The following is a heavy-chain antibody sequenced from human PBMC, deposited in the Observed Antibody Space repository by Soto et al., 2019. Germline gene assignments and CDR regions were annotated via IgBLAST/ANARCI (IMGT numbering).Heavy chain of an antibody. Sequence: QVQLVQSGAEVKKPGSSVKVSCKASGGTFSSYAISWVRQAPGQGLEWMGGIIPIFGTANYAQKFQGRVTITADESTGTAYMELSSLRSEDTAVYYCARDPMYVGGGWNWFDPWGQGTLVTVSS. V-gene: IGHV1-69*12. CDR2: IIPIFGTA. CDR1: GGTFSSYA. J-gene: IGHJ5*02. D-gene: IGHD6-19*01. CDR3: ARDPMYVGGGWNWFDP.